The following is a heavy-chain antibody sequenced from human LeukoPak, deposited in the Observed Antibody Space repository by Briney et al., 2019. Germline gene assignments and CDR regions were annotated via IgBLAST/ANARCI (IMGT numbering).Heavy chain of an antibody. CDR2: INPSGGST. CDR3: ARDEGCSSTSCLFDY. Sequence: ASVKVSCKASGYTFTSYYMHWVRQTPGQGLEWMGIINPSGGSTNYAQKFQGRVTMTRDMSTSTVYMELSSLRSEDTAVYYCARDEGCSSTSCLFDYGGQGTLVTVSS. CDR1: GYTFTSYY. J-gene: IGHJ4*02. D-gene: IGHD2-2*01. V-gene: IGHV1-46*01.